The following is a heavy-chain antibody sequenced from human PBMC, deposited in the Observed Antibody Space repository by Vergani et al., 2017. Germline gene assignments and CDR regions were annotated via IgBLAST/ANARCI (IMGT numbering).Heavy chain of an antibody. CDR3: AKGVYCSSTSCYEGRGYYYGMGV. V-gene: IGHV3-23*01. D-gene: IGHD2-2*01. Sequence: EVQLLESGGGLVKPGGSLRLSCAASGFTFSSYAMSWVRQVPGKGLEWVSGISVIGGNTYYANSVKGRFTISRDNSKNTLYLQMNSLRADDTAVYYCAKGVYCSSTSCYEGRGYYYGMGVWGQGTTVTFSS. CDR1: GFTFSSYA. CDR2: ISVIGGNT. J-gene: IGHJ6*02.